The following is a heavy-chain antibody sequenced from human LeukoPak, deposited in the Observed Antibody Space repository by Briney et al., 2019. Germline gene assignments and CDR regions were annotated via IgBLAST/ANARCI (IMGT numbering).Heavy chain of an antibody. V-gene: IGHV1-18*01. D-gene: IGHD3-3*01. Sequence: ASVKVSCKASGYTFTSYGISWVRQASGQGLEWMGWISAYNGNTNYAQKLQGRVTMTTDTSTSTAYMELRSLRSDDTAVYYCARDYDFWNGYYRGRFDYWGQGTLVTVSS. CDR2: ISAYNGNT. CDR3: ARDYDFWNGYYRGRFDY. J-gene: IGHJ4*02. CDR1: GYTFTSYG.